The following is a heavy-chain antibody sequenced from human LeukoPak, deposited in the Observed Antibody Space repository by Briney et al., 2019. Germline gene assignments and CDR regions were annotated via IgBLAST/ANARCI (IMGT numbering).Heavy chain of an antibody. V-gene: IGHV4-39*07. CDR3: AGCSGGSPIDAFHI. Sequence: PSETLSLTCNVSGGSISSISYYWSWIRQPPGKGLEWIGEINHSGSTNYNPSLKSRVTISVDTSKNQFSLKLSSVTAPDTAVYYCAGCSGGSPIDAFHIWGQGTMVTVSS. D-gene: IGHD2-15*01. CDR2: INHSGST. J-gene: IGHJ3*02. CDR1: GGSISSISYY.